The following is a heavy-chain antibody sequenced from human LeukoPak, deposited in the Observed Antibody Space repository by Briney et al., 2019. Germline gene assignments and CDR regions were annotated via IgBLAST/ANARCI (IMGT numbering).Heavy chain of an antibody. Sequence: PGGSLRLSCSASGFTFSSYAMHWVRQAPGKGLEYVSAISSNGGSTYYADSVKGRFTISRDNSKNTLYLQMSSLRAEDTAVYYCVKAWSVAGTRALFYWGQGTPVTVSS. D-gene: IGHD6-19*01. CDR1: GFTFSSYA. V-gene: IGHV3-64D*06. CDR2: ISSNGGST. J-gene: IGHJ4*02. CDR3: VKAWSVAGTRALFY.